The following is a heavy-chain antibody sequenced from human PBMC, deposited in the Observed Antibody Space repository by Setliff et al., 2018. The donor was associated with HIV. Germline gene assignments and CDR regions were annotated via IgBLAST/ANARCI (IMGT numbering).Heavy chain of an antibody. V-gene: IGHV3-73*01. CDR3: VKGAPDYDTNPFYYYFYMHV. D-gene: IGHD4-17*01. J-gene: IGHJ6*03. CDR2: IRSKANSYTT. Sequence: GGSLRLSCAASGFTFSDSAIHWVRQASGKGLEWVGRIRSKANSYTTEYEDSVKGRFTISRDDSKNMAYLQMSTLKTEDTAVYYCVKGAPDYDTNPFYYYFYMHVWGKGTTVTVSS. CDR1: GFTFSDSA.